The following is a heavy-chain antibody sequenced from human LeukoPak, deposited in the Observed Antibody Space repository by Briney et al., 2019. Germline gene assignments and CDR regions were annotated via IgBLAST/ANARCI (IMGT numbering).Heavy chain of an antibody. D-gene: IGHD2-15*01. CDR3: ARGGYCSGSSCYRRELDN. CDR2: MNPNSGNT. V-gene: IGHV1-8*01. J-gene: IGHJ4*02. CDR1: GSTFTSYD. Sequence: ASVKVSCKASGSTFTSYDINWVRQATGQGLEWMGWMNPNSGNTGYAQKFQGRVTMTRDTSISTAYMELSSLRSEDTAVYYCARGGYCSGSSCYRRELDNWGQGTLVTVSS.